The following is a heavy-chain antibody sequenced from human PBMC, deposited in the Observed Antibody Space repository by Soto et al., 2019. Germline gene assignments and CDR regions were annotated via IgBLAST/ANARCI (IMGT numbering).Heavy chain of an antibody. V-gene: IGHV4-30-4*01. Sequence: QVQLQESGPGLVKPSQTLSLTCTVSGGSISSGDDFWTWIRQPPGKGLEWIGYIYYSGSTYYNPSLKSRLTLSVDTSKDQCSLKRSSVTAADTAVYYCARDRAKWKDYYYYGMDVWGQGTTVTVSS. CDR1: GGSISSGDDF. CDR2: IYYSGST. D-gene: IGHD1-20*01. CDR3: ARDRAKWKDYYYYGMDV. J-gene: IGHJ6*02.